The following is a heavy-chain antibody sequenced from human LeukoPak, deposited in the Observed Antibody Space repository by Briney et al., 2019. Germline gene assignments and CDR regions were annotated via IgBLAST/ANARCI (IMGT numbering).Heavy chain of an antibody. D-gene: IGHD3-10*01. V-gene: IGHV4-59*12. CDR2: IYYSGST. CDR3: ARGNYYGSGSYNCFDP. CDR1: GGSISSYF. J-gene: IGHJ5*02. Sequence: SETLSLTCTVSGGSISSYFWSWIRQPPGKGLEWIGYIYYSGSTNYNPSLKSRVTISVDTSKNQFSLKLSSVTAADTAVYYCARGNYYGSGSYNCFDPWGQGTLVTVSS.